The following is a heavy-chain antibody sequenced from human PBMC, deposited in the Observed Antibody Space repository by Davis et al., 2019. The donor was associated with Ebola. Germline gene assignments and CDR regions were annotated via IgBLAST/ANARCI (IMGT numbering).Heavy chain of an antibody. CDR2: INSDGSSS. CDR3: TRVTGYDKPIEY. D-gene: IGHD5-12*01. V-gene: IGHV3-74*03. J-gene: IGHJ4*02. Sequence: GESLKISCAASGFTFSSYWMHWVRQAPGKGLVWVSRINSDGSSSTREYADSVKGRFTISRDNDKNTLYLQMNSLRAEDTGIYYCTRVTGYDKPIEYWGQGTLVTVSS. CDR1: GFTFSSYW.